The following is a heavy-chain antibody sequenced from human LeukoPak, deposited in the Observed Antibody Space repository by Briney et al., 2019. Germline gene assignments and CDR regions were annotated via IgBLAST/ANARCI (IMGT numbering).Heavy chain of an antibody. Sequence: GGSLRLSCAASGFTLSSYWMSWVRQAPGKGLEWVANIKQDGSEKYYVDSVKGRFTISRDNAKNSLYLQMNSLRAEDTAVYYCASRGLADAFDIWGQGTMVTVSS. J-gene: IGHJ3*02. CDR1: GFTLSSYW. V-gene: IGHV3-7*01. CDR2: IKQDGSEK. D-gene: IGHD6-19*01. CDR3: ASRGLADAFDI.